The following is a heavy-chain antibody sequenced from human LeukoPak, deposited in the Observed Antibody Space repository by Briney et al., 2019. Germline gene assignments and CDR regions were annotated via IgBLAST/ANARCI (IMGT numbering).Heavy chain of an antibody. CDR1: GYTFTSYG. CDR2: ISAYNGNT. J-gene: IGHJ4*02. CDR3: ARDGYCSGGSCYFLAPFDY. Sequence: GASVKVSCKASGYTFTSYGISWVRQAPGQGLEWMGWISAYNGNTNYAQKLQGRVTMTTDTSTSTAYMELRSLRSDDTAVYYCARDGYCSGGSCYFLAPFDYWGQGTLATVSS. V-gene: IGHV1-18*01. D-gene: IGHD2-15*01.